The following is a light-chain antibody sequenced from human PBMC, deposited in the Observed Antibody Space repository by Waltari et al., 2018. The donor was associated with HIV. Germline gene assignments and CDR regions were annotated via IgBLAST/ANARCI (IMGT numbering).Light chain of an antibody. V-gene: IGKV4-1*01. CDR1: QSVLYSSNNKNY. CDR2: WAS. J-gene: IGKJ3*01. Sequence: DIVMTQSPASLAVSLGERATINCKSSQSVLYSSNNKNYLAWYQQKPGQPPKLLIYWASTRESGVPDRFSGSGSGTDFTLTISSLQAEDVAVYYCQQYYDTPFTFGPGTKVDIK. CDR3: QQYYDTPFT.